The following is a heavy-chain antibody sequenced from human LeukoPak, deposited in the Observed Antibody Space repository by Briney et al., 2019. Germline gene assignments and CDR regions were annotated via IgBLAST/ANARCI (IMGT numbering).Heavy chain of an antibody. CDR3: ARGADYGDYIGY. D-gene: IGHD4-17*01. CDR1: EYTFTGYY. Sequence: ASVKVSCKASEYTFTGYYMHWVRQAPGQGLEWMGWINPNSGGTNYAQKFQGRVTMTRDTSISTAYKELSRLRSDDTAVYYCARGADYGDYIGYWGQGTLVTVSS. CDR2: INPNSGGT. V-gene: IGHV1-2*02. J-gene: IGHJ4*02.